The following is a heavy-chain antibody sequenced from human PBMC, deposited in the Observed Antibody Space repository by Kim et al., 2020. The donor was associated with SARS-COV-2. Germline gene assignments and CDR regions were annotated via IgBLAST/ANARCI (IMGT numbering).Heavy chain of an antibody. J-gene: IGHJ4*02. Sequence: SETLSLTCAVYGGSFSGYYCSWIRQPPGKGLEWIGEINHSGNTNYNPSLKSRLTMSVDTSKNQFSLKLTSVTAADTAVYYCARVWHSYGSFGDYWGQGTLVTVSS. V-gene: IGHV4-34*01. CDR3: ARVWHSYGSFGDY. D-gene: IGHD3-3*02. CDR2: INHSGNT. CDR1: GGSFSGYY.